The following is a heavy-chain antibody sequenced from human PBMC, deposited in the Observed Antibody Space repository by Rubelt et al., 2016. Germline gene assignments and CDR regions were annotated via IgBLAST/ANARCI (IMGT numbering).Heavy chain of an antibody. CDR2: INPNSGDT. CDR3: AIEKDAFDI. V-gene: IGHV1-8*01. CDR1: GYTFTSYG. Sequence: QVQLVQSGAEVKKPGASVKVSCKASGYTFTSYGMHWVRQAPGQRLEWMGRINPNSGDTGCAQKFQGRVTMTRDNTISTADRELSSLSSGETAVYFCAIEKDAFDIWGQGTMGTVSS. J-gene: IGHJ3*02.